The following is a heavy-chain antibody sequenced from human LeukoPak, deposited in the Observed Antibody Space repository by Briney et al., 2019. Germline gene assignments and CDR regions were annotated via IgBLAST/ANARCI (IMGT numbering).Heavy chain of an antibody. CDR1: GFTFSSFG. V-gene: IGHV3-43D*03. D-gene: IGHD6-13*01. J-gene: IGHJ4*02. Sequence: PGGTLRLSCAASGFTFSSFGMSWVRQAPGKGLEWVSLISWDGGNIYYADSMKGRFTISRDNSKNSLYLQMNSLRAEDSAFYYCAKAAIRYTSRWNNFDYWGQGTLVTVSS. CDR2: ISWDGGNI. CDR3: AKAAIRYTSRWNNFDY.